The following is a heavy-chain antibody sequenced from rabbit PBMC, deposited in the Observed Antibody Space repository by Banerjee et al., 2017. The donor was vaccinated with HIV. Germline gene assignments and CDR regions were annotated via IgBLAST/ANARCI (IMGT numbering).Heavy chain of an antibody. CDR2: INTSSGNT. J-gene: IGHJ3*01. D-gene: IGHD6-1*01. CDR1: GFSFSNKYV. V-gene: IGHV1S47*01. CDR3: ARDGGYAKGYGMDL. Sequence: QEQLEESGGDLVKPEGSLTLTCTASGFSFSNKYVMCWVRQAPGKGLEWIACINTSSGNTVYASWVNGRFTISRSTSLNTVTLQMTSLTAADTATYFCARDGGYAKGYGMDLWGQGTLVTVS.